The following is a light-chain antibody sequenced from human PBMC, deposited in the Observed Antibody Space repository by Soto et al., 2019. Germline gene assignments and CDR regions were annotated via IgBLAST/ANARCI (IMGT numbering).Light chain of an antibody. Sequence: EIVLTQSPGTLSLSPGERATLSCRASQSVSNNYLAWYQQKPGQAPRLLIYGASSRATGIPDRFRGSGSGTDFTLTISRLEPEDFAVYYCQQYGTSWWTFG. CDR1: QSVSNNY. CDR2: GAS. CDR3: QQYGTSWWT. V-gene: IGKV3-20*01. J-gene: IGKJ1*01.